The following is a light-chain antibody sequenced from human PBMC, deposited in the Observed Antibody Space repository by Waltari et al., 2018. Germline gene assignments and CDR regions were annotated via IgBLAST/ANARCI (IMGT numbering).Light chain of an antibody. CDR2: STS. V-gene: IGKV1-27*01. J-gene: IGKJ1*01. CDR1: QGISNY. Sequence: DIQITQSPSSLSASVGDRVTITCRASQGISNYLAWYQQKPGIVPKLLIYSTSTLQSGVPSRFSGSGSGTDFTLTISSLQPEDVATYYCQKYNSAPRTFGQGTKVEIK. CDR3: QKYNSAPRT.